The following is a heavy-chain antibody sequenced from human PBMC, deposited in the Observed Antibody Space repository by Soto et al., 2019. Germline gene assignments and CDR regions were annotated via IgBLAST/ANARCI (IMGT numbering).Heavy chain of an antibody. CDR3: AKRIMATIGHFDS. D-gene: IGHD5-12*01. CDR1: GFTFSSYA. Sequence: GGSLRLSCAASGFTFSSYAMSWVRQAPGKGLEWVSAISGIGHSTYYADSVKGRFTISRDNSKNTLYLQMNSLRAEDAAVYYCAKRIMATIGHFDSWGQGTLVTVSS. J-gene: IGHJ4*02. V-gene: IGHV3-23*01. CDR2: ISGIGHST.